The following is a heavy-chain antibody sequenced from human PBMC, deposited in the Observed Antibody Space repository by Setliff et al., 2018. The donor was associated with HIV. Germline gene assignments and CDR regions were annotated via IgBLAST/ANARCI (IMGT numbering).Heavy chain of an antibody. J-gene: IGHJ4*02. CDR3: ARGPPFAY. Sequence: SETLSLTCNVSGGSFIGSSFQSTWIRQAPGKGLEWIGDIAYSGTTMYFNYNPSLESRLSLSEDTSRHQFSLKLTSVTDDDTGIYYCARGPPFAYWGQGLLVTVSS. V-gene: IGHV4-39*07. CDR1: GGSFIGSSFQ. CDR2: IAYSGTTMYF.